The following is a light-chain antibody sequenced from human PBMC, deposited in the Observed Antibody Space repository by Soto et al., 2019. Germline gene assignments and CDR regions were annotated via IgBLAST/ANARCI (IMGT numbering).Light chain of an antibody. CDR1: SSDVGGYNY. V-gene: IGLV2-14*01. Sequence: QSSLTQPASVSGSPGQSITISCTGTSSDVGGYNYVSWYQQHPGKAPKLMIYEVGNRPSGVSNRFSASKSGNTASLTISGLQAEDEADYYCSSYTSTSTLLVFGGGTKLTVL. CDR2: EVG. CDR3: SSYTSTSTLLV. J-gene: IGLJ2*01.